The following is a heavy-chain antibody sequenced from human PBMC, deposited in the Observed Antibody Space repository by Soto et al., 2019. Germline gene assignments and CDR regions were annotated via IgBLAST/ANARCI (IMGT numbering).Heavy chain of an antibody. J-gene: IGHJ5*02. D-gene: IGHD3-3*01. Sequence: QVQLQESGPGLVKPSQTLSLTCTVSGGSISSGGYYWSWIRQHPGKGLEWIGYIYYSGSTYYNPSLKSRVTISVDTSKNQFSLKLSSVTAADTAVYYCARRINDFWSGYPSVSWFDPWGQGTLVTVSS. CDR3: ARRINDFWSGYPSVSWFDP. CDR1: GGSISSGGYY. CDR2: IYYSGST. V-gene: IGHV4-31*03.